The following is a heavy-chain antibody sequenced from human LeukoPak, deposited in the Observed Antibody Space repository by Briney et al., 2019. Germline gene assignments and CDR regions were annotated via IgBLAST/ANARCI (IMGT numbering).Heavy chain of an antibody. CDR1: GGTFISYA. Sequence: SVKVSGKASGGTFISYAISWVRQAPGRGAEWMGRIIPIFGTAKYAQKFQGRDRITTEEYTRKTYMEMRRLRYEDTDGYYCARTSQLGYCSGGSCLRGSFDIWGQGTMVTVSS. CDR3: ARTSQLGYCSGGSCLRGSFDI. J-gene: IGHJ3*02. CDR2: IIPIFGTA. D-gene: IGHD2-15*01. V-gene: IGHV1-69*05.